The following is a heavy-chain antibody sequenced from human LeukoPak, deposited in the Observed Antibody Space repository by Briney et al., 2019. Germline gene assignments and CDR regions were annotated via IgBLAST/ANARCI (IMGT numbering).Heavy chain of an antibody. Sequence: QTVGSLRLSCAASGFTFSSYAMHWVRQAPGKGLEYVSVISSNGGNIYYANSVKGRFTISRDNSKNTLYLQMGSLRPEDMAVYYCAKDGGESTIYYYYYYMDVWGKGTTVTVSS. V-gene: IGHV3-64*01. CDR3: AKDGGESTIYYYYYYMDV. D-gene: IGHD2-21*01. CDR2: ISSNGGNI. CDR1: GFTFSSYA. J-gene: IGHJ6*03.